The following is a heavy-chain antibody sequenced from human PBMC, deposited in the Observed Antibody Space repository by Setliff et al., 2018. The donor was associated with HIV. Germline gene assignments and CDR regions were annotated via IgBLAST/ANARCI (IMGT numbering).Heavy chain of an antibody. CDR1: GGPISSSSYY. J-gene: IGHJ4*02. Sequence: KPSETLSLTCTVSGGPISSSSYYWGWIRQPPGKGLEWIGSIYYSGSTYYNPSLKSRVTISVDTSKNQFSLKLSSVTAADTAVYYCARRRYYDSSGKSYFDYWGQGTLVTVSS. V-gene: IGHV4-39*01. CDR3: ARRRYYDSSGKSYFDY. CDR2: IYYSGST. D-gene: IGHD3-22*01.